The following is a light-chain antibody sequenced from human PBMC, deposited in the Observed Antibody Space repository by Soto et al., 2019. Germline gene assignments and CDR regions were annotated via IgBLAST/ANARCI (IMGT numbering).Light chain of an antibody. CDR3: LQHNSYPVT. CDR2: DAS. CDR1: QSVSGW. V-gene: IGKV1-5*01. Sequence: DIQMTQCPSTLSASVGDTVTVTCRASQSVSGWLAWYQQKPGEAPKLLSYDASSLESGVPSRFSGSGSGTEFTLTIISLQPYDSSTYYCLQHNSYPVTFGQGTKVDIK. J-gene: IGKJ1*01.